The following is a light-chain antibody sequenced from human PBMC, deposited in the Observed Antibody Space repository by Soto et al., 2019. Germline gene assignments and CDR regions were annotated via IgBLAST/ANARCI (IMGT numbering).Light chain of an antibody. J-gene: IGLJ2*01. CDR3: SSYTSSPTLV. CDR2: DVG. CDR1: SSDVGGYNY. V-gene: IGLV2-14*01. Sequence: QSALTQPASVSVSPGQSITISCTGTSSDVGGYNYVSWYQQHPGKAPKLMIYDVGNRPSGVSNRFSGSKSGNTASLTISGLQAEDEADYYCSSYTSSPTLVFGGGTKVTVL.